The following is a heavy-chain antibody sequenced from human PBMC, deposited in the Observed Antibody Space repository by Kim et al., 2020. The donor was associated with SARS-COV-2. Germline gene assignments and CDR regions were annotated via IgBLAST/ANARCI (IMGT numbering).Heavy chain of an antibody. J-gene: IGHJ6*02. Sequence: ASVKVSCKASGYTFTSYGISWVRQAPGQGLEWMGWFSAYNGNTNYAQKLQGRVTMTTDTSTSTPYMELRSLRSDDTAVYYCARGVGPRTVTTNGGFYYYGMDAWGQGTTVTVSS. CDR1: GYTFTSYG. D-gene: IGHD4-17*01. CDR2: FSAYNGNT. CDR3: ARGVGPRTVTTNGGFYYYGMDA. V-gene: IGHV1-18*01.